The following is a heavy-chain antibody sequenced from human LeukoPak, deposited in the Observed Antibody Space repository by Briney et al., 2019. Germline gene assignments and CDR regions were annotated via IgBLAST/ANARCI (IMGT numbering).Heavy chain of an antibody. V-gene: IGHV3-48*03. J-gene: IGHJ3*02. Sequence: GSLRLSCAASGFTFSSYEMHWVRQAPGKGLEWVSYMSSSGSAIYYADSVKGRFTISRDNATTALYLQMNSLRAEDTAVYYCARKTLTTFDIWGQGTMVTVS. CDR1: GFTFSSYE. CDR3: ARKTLTTFDI. D-gene: IGHD4-17*01. CDR2: MSSSGSAI.